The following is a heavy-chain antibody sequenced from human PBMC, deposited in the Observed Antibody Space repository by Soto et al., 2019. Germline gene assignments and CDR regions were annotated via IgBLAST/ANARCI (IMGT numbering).Heavy chain of an antibody. CDR2: ISGSGGST. V-gene: IGHV3-23*01. CDR1: GFTFSSYA. J-gene: IGHJ4*02. D-gene: IGHD6-13*01. CDR3: AKLRRIAAAGTGYFDY. Sequence: GGSLRLSCAASGFTFSSYAMSWVRQAPGKGLEWVSAISGSGGSTYYADSVKGRFTISRDNSKNTLYLQMNSLRAEDTAVYYCAKLRRIAAAGTGYFDYWGQGTLVTVSS.